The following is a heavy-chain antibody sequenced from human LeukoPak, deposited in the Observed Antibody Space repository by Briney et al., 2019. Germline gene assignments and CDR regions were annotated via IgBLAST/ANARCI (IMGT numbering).Heavy chain of an antibody. CDR3: ARQRDDYGDARFAY. J-gene: IGHJ4*02. V-gene: IGHV4-39*01. CDR2: IYYSGST. Sequence: SETLSLTCTVSGGSISSTSYYWGWIRQPPGKGLEWIGSIYYSGSTHYDPSLKSRVTISVDTSKNQFSLKLSSVTAADTAVYSCARQRDDYGDARFAYWGQGTLVTVSS. D-gene: IGHD4-17*01. CDR1: GGSISSTSYY.